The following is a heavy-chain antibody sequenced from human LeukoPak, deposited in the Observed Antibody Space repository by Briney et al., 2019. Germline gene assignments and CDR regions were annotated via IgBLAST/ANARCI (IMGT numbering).Heavy chain of an antibody. V-gene: IGHV3-21*01. D-gene: IGHD2/OR15-2a*01. Sequence: PGRSLRLSCAASRFTFSNYPMHWVRQAPGKGLEWVSSISSSSSYIYYADSVKGRFTISRDNSKNTLYLQMNSLRAEDTAVYYCAKVGPLSSTTGLGTDYWGQGTLVTVSS. CDR2: ISSSSSYI. J-gene: IGHJ4*02. CDR1: RFTFSNYP. CDR3: AKVGPLSSTTGLGTDY.